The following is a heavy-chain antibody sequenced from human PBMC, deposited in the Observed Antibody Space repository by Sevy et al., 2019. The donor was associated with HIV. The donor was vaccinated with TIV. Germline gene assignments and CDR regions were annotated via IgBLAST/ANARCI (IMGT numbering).Heavy chain of an antibody. Sequence: GGSLRLSCAGSGFTFSDYYMSWIRQAPGKGLEWISYISGSDDTIYYADSVKGRFTVARDNTKNLLYLEMNSLRVEDTAMYDCARDHEKDGDLGDCYYYAMDVWGQGTMVTVSS. V-gene: IGHV3-11*01. D-gene: IGHD4-17*01. CDR2: ISGSDDTI. J-gene: IGHJ6*02. CDR1: GFTFSDYY. CDR3: ARDHEKDGDLGDCYYYAMDV.